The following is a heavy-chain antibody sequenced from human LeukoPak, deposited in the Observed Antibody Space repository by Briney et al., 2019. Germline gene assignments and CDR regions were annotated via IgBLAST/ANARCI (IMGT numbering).Heavy chain of an antibody. CDR1: GGSISSSSYY. D-gene: IGHD1-26*01. CDR3: ASKMGAYDY. Sequence: SETLSLTCTVSGGSISSSSYYWGWIRQPPGKGLEWIGSIYYSGSTYYNPSLKSRVTISVDTSKNQFSLKLSSVTAVDTAVYYCASKMGAYDYWGQGTLVTVSS. V-gene: IGHV4-39*01. CDR2: IYYSGST. J-gene: IGHJ4*02.